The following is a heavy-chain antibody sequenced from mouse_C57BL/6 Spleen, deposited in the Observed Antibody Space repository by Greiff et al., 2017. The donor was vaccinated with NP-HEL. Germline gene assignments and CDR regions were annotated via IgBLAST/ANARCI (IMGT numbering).Heavy chain of an antibody. J-gene: IGHJ2*01. V-gene: IGHV1-64*01. Sequence: VQLQQPGAELVKPGASVKLSCKASGYTFTSYWMHWVKQRPGQGLEWIGMIHPNSGSTNYNEKFKSKATLTVDESSSTAYMQLSSLTSEDSAVYYCARSSAGSGYYFDYWGQGTTLTVSS. D-gene: IGHD1-1*01. CDR2: IHPNSGST. CDR3: ARSSAGSGYYFDY. CDR1: GYTFTSYW.